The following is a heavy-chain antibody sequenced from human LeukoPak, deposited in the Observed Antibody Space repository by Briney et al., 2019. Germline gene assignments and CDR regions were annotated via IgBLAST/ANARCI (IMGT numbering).Heavy chain of an antibody. J-gene: IGHJ4*02. D-gene: IGHD6-19*01. CDR3: ARESASGWAEY. V-gene: IGHV6-1*01. CDR1: GDSVSSNSAV. Sequence: SQTLSLTCAISGDSVSSNSAVWTWIRQSPSRGLEWLGRTYYRSKWYNDYAVSVKSRITITPDPSKNHFSLQLNSVTPEDTAVYYCARESASGWAEYWGQGTLVTVSS. CDR2: TYYRSKWYN.